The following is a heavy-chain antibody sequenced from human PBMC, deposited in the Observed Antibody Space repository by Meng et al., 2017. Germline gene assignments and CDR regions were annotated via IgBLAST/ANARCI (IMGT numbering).Heavy chain of an antibody. D-gene: IGHD6-19*01. CDR3: ARGRAALQWLAD. Sequence: QVQLVGAGGGVVQPGRSLSFSCAASGFTFSSYAMHWVRQSPGKGLEWVAVISYDGSNKYYADSVKGRFTISRDNSKNTLYLQMNSLRAEDTAVYYCARGRAALQWLADWGQGTLVTVSS. CDR2: ISYDGSNK. J-gene: IGHJ4*02. V-gene: IGHV3-30*01. CDR1: GFTFSSYA.